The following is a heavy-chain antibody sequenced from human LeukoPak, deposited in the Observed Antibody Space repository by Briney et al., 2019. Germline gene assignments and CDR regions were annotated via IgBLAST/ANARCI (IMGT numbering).Heavy chain of an antibody. V-gene: IGHV3-23*01. CDR1: GFTFSNFA. CDR2: ISANGGAT. J-gene: IGHJ4*02. Sequence: GGSLRLSCAASGFTFSNFAMSWVRQAPGKGLECVSLISANGGATYYADSVKGRFTISRDNSKNTLYLQMNSLRAEDTAVYYCYIPYYDTSAYKGYWGQGTLVTVSS. CDR3: YIPYYDTSAYKGY. D-gene: IGHD3-22*01.